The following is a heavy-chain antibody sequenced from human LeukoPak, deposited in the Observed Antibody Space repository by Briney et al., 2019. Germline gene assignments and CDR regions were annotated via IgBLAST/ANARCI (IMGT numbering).Heavy chain of an antibody. CDR2: INPSGGST. CDR3: ARVIKSAYYYGSGSDGYDY. D-gene: IGHD3-10*01. Sequence: ASVKVSCKASGYTFTSYYMHWVRQAPGQGLEWMGIINPSGGSTSYAQKFQGRVTMTRDTPTSTVYMELSSLRSEDTAVYYCARVIKSAYYYGSGSDGYDYWGQGTLVTVSS. J-gene: IGHJ4*02. CDR1: GYTFTSYY. V-gene: IGHV1-46*01.